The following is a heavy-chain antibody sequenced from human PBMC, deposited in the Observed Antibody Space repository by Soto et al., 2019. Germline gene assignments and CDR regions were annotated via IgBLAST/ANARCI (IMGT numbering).Heavy chain of an antibody. J-gene: IGHJ4*02. Sequence: XVCLRLSCAPSGFIFRNYFRHWVRQAPGKGLVWISRINSDGSSASYADSVKGRFTISRDNAKNTLYLQMHSLRDEDTAVYYCPRDGYNGFDYSGQGTLVTVSS. CDR3: PRDGYNGFDY. V-gene: IGHV3-74*01. D-gene: IGHD5-12*01. CDR2: INSDGSSA. CDR1: GFIFRNYF.